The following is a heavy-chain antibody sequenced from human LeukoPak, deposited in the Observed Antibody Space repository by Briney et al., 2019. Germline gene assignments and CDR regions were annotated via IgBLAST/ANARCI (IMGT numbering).Heavy chain of an antibody. CDR3: ARGLGDCSSTSCHGGNWFDP. Sequence: SETLSLTCAVYGGSFSGYYWSWIRQPPEKGLEWIGEINHSGSTNYNPSLKSRVTISVDTSKNQFSLKLSSVTAADTAVYYCARGLGDCSSTSCHGGNWFDPWGQGTLVTVSS. CDR1: GGSFSGYY. J-gene: IGHJ5*02. V-gene: IGHV4-34*01. D-gene: IGHD2-2*01. CDR2: INHSGST.